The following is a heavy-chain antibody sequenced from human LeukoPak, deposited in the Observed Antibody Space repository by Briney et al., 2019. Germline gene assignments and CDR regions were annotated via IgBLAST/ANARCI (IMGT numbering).Heavy chain of an antibody. CDR2: INHSGST. Sequence: PSETLSLTCAVYGGSFSGYYWSWIRQPPGKGLEWIGEINHSGSTNYNPSLKSRVTISVDTSKNQFSLELSSVTAADTAVYYCARGPGGAVAGEIDYWGQGTLVTVSS. J-gene: IGHJ4*02. CDR1: GGSFSGYY. D-gene: IGHD6-19*01. V-gene: IGHV4-34*01. CDR3: ARGPGGAVAGEIDY.